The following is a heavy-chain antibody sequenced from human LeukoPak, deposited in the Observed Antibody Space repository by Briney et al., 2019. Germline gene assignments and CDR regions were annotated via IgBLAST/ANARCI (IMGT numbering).Heavy chain of an antibody. V-gene: IGHV3-30*03. CDR3: VRSQYYFDY. CDR2: ILFDGSEK. J-gene: IGHJ4*02. CDR1: GFIFNTYG. Sequence: GGSLRLSCAASGFIFNTYGMHWVRQAPGKGLEWVAVILFDGSEKYYADSVKGRFTISKDNSKNSLYLQMNSLRVEDTAVYYCVRSQYYFDYWGQGTLVTVSS. D-gene: IGHD3-10*01.